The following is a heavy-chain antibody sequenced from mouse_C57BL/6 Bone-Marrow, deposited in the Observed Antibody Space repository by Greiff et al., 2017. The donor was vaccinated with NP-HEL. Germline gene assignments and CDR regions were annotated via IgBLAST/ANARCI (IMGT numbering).Heavy chain of an antibody. D-gene: IGHD4-1*01. CDR2: IYPGSGST. Sequence: QVQLQQPGAELVKPGASVKMSCKASGYTFTSYWITWVKQRPGQGLEWIGDIYPGSGSTNYNEKFKSKATLTVDTSSSTAYMQLSSLTSEDSAVYYCARKLANWDAMDYWGQGTSVTVSS. V-gene: IGHV1-55*01. CDR1: GYTFTSYW. CDR3: ARKLANWDAMDY. J-gene: IGHJ4*01.